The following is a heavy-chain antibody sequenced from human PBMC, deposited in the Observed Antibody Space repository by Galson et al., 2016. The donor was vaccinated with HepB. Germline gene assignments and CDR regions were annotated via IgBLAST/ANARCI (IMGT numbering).Heavy chain of an antibody. D-gene: IGHD3-9*01. CDR3: ATLSYDVVTGYQYLFDH. CDR1: GDSFNSYS. J-gene: IGHJ4*02. V-gene: IGHV1-69*01. CDR2: TIPNVRKQ. Sequence: SVRVSCKASGDSFNSYSISWVRQAPGHGLEWVGVTIPNVRKQYYADYLKGRVIITADVSTNTLYLELSSLRLEDTAVYYCATLSYDVVTGYQYLFDHWGQGTLVTVSS.